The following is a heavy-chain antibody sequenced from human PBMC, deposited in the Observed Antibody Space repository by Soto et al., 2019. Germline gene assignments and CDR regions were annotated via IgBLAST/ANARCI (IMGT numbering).Heavy chain of an antibody. CDR1: GFTFDRHA. CDR3: AKDILLGNSGSYPDALDA. CDR2: ISWTNGNI. V-gene: IGHV3-9*01. Sequence: EVQLVESGGGLAQPGTSLRLSCAASGFTFDRHAMHWVRQAPGKGLEWVSGISWTNGNIAYAASVKGRFTISRDNAKNSLYLQMERLRTEDTALYYCAKDILLGNSGSYPDALDAWGQGIMVTVSP. J-gene: IGHJ3*01. D-gene: IGHD1-26*01.